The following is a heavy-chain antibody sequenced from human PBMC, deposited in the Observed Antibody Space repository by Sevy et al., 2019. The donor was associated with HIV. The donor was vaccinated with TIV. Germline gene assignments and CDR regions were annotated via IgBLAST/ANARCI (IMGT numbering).Heavy chain of an antibody. Sequence: GGSLRLSCVVSGFHFRSYAMSWVRQAPGKGLEWVSGISGSGSDTYYADSLKGRFTISRDNSKNTLSLQMNSLRVEDTALYYCAREGCTRPHDYWGQGTRVTVSS. CDR3: AREGCTRPHDY. J-gene: IGHJ4*02. CDR1: GFHFRSYA. D-gene: IGHD2-8*01. CDR2: ISGSGSDT. V-gene: IGHV3-23*01.